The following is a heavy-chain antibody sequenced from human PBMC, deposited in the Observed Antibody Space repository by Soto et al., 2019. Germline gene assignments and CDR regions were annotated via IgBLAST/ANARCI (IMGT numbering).Heavy chain of an antibody. Sequence: QVQLVQSGAEMKKPGASVKVSCKASGYTFTNYGIIWVRQAPGQGLEWMGWISPYNGNTNYAQKLQGRVTMTTDTSTGTAYMELRSLRSDDTAVYYCAREERKTYFYDSSQEYYFDYWGQGTLVTVSS. J-gene: IGHJ4*02. D-gene: IGHD3-22*01. V-gene: IGHV1-18*01. CDR3: AREERKTYFYDSSQEYYFDY. CDR2: ISPYNGNT. CDR1: GYTFTNYG.